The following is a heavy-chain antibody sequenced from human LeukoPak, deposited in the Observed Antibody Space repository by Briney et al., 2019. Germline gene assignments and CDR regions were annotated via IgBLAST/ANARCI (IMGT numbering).Heavy chain of an antibody. J-gene: IGHJ4*02. CDR3: ATEWELLTNTVDY. V-gene: IGHV3-7*04. CDR1: GFTFSSYW. CDR2: IKQDGSEK. Sequence: GGSLRLSCAASGFTFSSYWMSWVRQAPGKGLEWVANIKQDGSEKYYVDSVKGRFTISRDNSKNTLYLQMNSLRAEDTAVYYCATEWELLTNTVDYWGQGTLVTVSS. D-gene: IGHD1-26*01.